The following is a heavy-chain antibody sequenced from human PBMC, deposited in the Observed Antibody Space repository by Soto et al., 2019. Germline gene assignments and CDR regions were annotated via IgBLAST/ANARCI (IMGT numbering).Heavy chain of an antibody. CDR1: GGSISSGVYY. Sequence: QVQLQESGPGLVKPSQTLSLTCTVSGGSISSGVYYWSWIRQHPGKDLEWIGYIYYSGSTYYNPSLKSRVTISVDTSKNQFSLKLSSVTAADTAVYYCGRDGSSRRGSPLRSSYSWFDPWGQGTLVTVSS. J-gene: IGHJ5*02. CDR2: IYYSGST. CDR3: GRDGSSRRGSPLRSSYSWFDP. V-gene: IGHV4-31*03. D-gene: IGHD3-10*01.